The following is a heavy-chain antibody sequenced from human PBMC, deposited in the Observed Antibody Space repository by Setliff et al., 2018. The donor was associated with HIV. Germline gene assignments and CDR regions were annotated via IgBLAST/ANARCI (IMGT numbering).Heavy chain of an antibody. D-gene: IGHD2-2*01. Sequence: GSLRLSCAASGFTFTDHYMSWIRQAPAKGLEWVSYISSSGSTIYYADSVKGRFTISRDNAKNSLDLQMNSLRAEDTAVYYCAAVEVTAAFFDYWGQGTLVTVSS. V-gene: IGHV3-11*04. CDR2: ISSSGSTI. CDR3: AAVEVTAAFFDY. J-gene: IGHJ4*02. CDR1: GFTFTDHY.